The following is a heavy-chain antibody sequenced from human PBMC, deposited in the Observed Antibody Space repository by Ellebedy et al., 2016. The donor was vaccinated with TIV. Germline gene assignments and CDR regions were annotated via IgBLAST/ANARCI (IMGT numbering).Heavy chain of an antibody. CDR3: AGPSRGYCSNTSCYFSGMDV. D-gene: IGHD2-2*01. CDR1: GGSISSYY. V-gene: IGHV4-59*08. CDR2: IYYSGST. Sequence: MPSETLSLTCTFSGGSISSYYWSWIRQPPGKGLEWIGYIYYSGSTNYNPSLKSRVTISVDTSKNQFSLKLSSVTAADTAGYYCAGPSRGYCSNTSCYFSGMDVWGQGTTVTVSS. J-gene: IGHJ6*02.